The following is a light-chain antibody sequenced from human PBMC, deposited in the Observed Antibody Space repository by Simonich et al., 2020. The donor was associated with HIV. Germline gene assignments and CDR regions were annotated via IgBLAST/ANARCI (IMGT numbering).Light chain of an antibody. CDR1: SSDVGGYNY. Sequence: QSALTQPRSVPGSLGQSVTISCPGTSSDVGGYNYVSWYQPHPGKAPQLINYDVRKRPSGVPDRFTGSKSGDTASLTISGLQAEDEADYYCCSYAGSFHVVFGGGTKLTVL. CDR3: CSYAGSFHVV. V-gene: IGLV2-11*02. J-gene: IGLJ2*01. CDR2: DVR.